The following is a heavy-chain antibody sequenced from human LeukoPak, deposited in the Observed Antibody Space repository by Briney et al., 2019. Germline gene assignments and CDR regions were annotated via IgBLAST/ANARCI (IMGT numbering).Heavy chain of an antibody. D-gene: IGHD5-18*01. CDR3: ATYTAMVTGTFDY. CDR1: GGTFRSYA. Sequence: SLKDSCKASGGTFRSYAISWVRQAPGQGLEWMGGIIPIFGTENYAQKFQGRVTITADESTSTAYMELSSLRSEDTAVYYCATYTAMVTGTFDYWGQGTLVTVSS. J-gene: IGHJ4*02. CDR2: IIPIFGTE. V-gene: IGHV1-69*01.